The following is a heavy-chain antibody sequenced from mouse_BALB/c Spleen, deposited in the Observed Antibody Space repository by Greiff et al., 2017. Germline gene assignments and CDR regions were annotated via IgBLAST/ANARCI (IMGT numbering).Heavy chain of an antibody. CDR3: ARVGLDYDDAMDY. Sequence: EVHLVESGGGLVQPGGSRKLSCAASGFTFSSFGMHWVRQAPEKGLEWVAYISSGSSTIYYADTVKGRFTISRDNPKNTLFLQMTSLRSEDTAMYYCARVGLDYDDAMDYWGQGTSVTVSS. D-gene: IGHD2-4*01. CDR2: ISSGSSTI. CDR1: GFTFSSFG. J-gene: IGHJ4*01. V-gene: IGHV5-17*02.